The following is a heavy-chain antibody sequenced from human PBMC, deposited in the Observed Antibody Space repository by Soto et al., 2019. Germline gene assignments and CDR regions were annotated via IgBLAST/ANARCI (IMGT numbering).Heavy chain of an antibody. D-gene: IGHD5-12*01. CDR1: GFTFSDYY. Sequence: GGSLRLSCAASGFTFSDYYMSWIRQAPGKGLEWVSYISSSGSTIYYADSVKGRFTISRDNAKNSLYLQMNSLRAEDTAVYYCARDRREYSGYTLDAFDIWGQGTMVTVSS. CDR2: ISSSGSTI. J-gene: IGHJ3*02. V-gene: IGHV3-11*01. CDR3: ARDRREYSGYTLDAFDI.